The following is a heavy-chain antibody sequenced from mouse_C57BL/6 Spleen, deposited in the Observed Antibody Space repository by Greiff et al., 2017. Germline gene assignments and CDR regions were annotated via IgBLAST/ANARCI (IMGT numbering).Heavy chain of an antibody. J-gene: IGHJ3*01. CDR2: IDPSDSYT. D-gene: IGHD1-1*01. V-gene: IGHV1-50*01. CDR3: SCYYGSSYGGFAY. CDR1: GYTFTSYW. Sequence: QVQLQQPGAELVKPGATVKLSCKASGYTFTSYWMQWVKQRPGQGLEWIGEIDPSDSYTNYNQKFKGKATLTVDTSSSTAYMQLSSLTSEDSAVYYCSCYYGSSYGGFAYWGQGTLVTVSA.